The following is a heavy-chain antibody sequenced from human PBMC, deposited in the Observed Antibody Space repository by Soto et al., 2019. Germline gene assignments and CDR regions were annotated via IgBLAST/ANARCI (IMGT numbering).Heavy chain of an antibody. CDR2: IHHSGST. Sequence: QVQLQESGPGLVKPSGTLSLTCGVSNGFITNNHYWWSWVRQHPGKGLEWIEQIHHSGSTNYNPSFKSRVTRAVDTSKTQVALNLNSLTSAEAAVYYCAGGTDYKWVLWGQGTTVIVSS. J-gene: IGHJ6*02. CDR1: NGFITNNHYW. CDR3: AGGTDYKWVL. D-gene: IGHD1-20*01. V-gene: IGHV4-4*02.